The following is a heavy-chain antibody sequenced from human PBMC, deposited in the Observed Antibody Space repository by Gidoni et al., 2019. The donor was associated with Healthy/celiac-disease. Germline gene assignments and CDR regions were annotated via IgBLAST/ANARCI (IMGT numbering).Heavy chain of an antibody. J-gene: IGHJ2*01. CDR3: AKDEGIGDFPYWYFDL. CDR1: GFTFSSYA. Sequence: EVQLLESGGGLVQPGGSLRLSCAASGFTFSSYAMSWVRQAPGKGLGWVSAISGSGGSTYYADSVKGRFTISRDNSKNTLYLQMNSLRAEDTAVYYCAKDEGIGDFPYWYFDLWGRGTLVTVSS. D-gene: IGHD3-16*01. CDR2: ISGSGGST. V-gene: IGHV3-23*01.